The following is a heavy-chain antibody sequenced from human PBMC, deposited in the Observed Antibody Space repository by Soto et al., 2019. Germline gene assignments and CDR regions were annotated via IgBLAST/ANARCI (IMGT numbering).Heavy chain of an antibody. CDR2: VSHDGKVQ. Sequence: GVSLRLSCAASGFTFKNYGMHWVRQAPGKGLEWVAVVSHDGKVQYYADSVKGRFTISRDNSRNTLYFQMNDLRAEDTAVYYCAKEEQVRVSQDLDYWGQGTQVTVS. V-gene: IGHV3-30*18. D-gene: IGHD1-1*01. CDR3: AKEEQVRVSQDLDY. CDR1: GFTFKNYG. J-gene: IGHJ4*02.